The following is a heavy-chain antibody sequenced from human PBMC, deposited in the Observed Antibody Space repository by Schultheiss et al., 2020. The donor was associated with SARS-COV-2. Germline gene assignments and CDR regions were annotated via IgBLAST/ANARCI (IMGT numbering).Heavy chain of an antibody. D-gene: IGHD3-16*01. V-gene: IGHV3-48*02. CDR2: ISSSSNTI. J-gene: IGHJ4*02. CDR1: GFTFSSYW. CDR3: ARESGGGPDY. Sequence: GGSLRLSCAASGFTFSSYWMSWVRQAPGKGLEWVSYISSSSNTIKYADSVKGRFTISRDNAKSSLYLQMNSLKDEDTAVYYCARESGGGPDYWGQGTLVTVSS.